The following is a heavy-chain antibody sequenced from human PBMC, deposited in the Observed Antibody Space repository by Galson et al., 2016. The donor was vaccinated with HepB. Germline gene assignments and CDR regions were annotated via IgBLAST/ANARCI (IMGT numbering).Heavy chain of an antibody. J-gene: IGHJ3*02. V-gene: IGHV3-23*01. CDR1: AFTFTNYG. CDR2: ISGSGDKT. D-gene: IGHD3-9*01. Sequence: SLRLSCAASAFTFTNYGMTWVRQAPGKGLEWVSAISGSGDKTYYADSMRGRFTISRDNSKNMLYLQMNSLRAEDTAVYYCAKEGRDILTGYYNGDAFDIWGQGTMVTVSS. CDR3: AKEGRDILTGYYNGDAFDI.